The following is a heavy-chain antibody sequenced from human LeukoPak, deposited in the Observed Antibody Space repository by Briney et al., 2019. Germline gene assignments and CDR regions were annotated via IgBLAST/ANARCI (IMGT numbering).Heavy chain of an antibody. CDR1: GGSISSHY. V-gene: IGHV4-59*08. Sequence: SETLSLTCTVSGGSISSHYWSWIRQPPGKGLEWIGYIYYSGSTNYNPSLKSRVTISVDTSKNQFSLQLSSVTAADTAVYYCARRYDILTGDAFDIWGQGTMVTVSS. CDR3: ARRYDILTGDAFDI. J-gene: IGHJ3*02. CDR2: IYYSGST. D-gene: IGHD3-9*01.